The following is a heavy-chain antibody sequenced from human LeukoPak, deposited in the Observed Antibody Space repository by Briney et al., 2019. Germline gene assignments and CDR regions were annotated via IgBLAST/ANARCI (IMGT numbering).Heavy chain of an antibody. Sequence: PSETLSLTCTVSGGSISSSYSYWGWIRQPPGKGLEWIGNIYYSGSTYYSPSLTSRVTVSVDTSENQFSLKLSSVTAADTAVYYCARAHSIASYYYGVDVWGQGTTVTDSS. D-gene: IGHD2/OR15-2a*01. V-gene: IGHV4-39*07. CDR2: IYYSGST. CDR3: ARAHSIASYYYGVDV. J-gene: IGHJ6*02. CDR1: GGSISSSYSY.